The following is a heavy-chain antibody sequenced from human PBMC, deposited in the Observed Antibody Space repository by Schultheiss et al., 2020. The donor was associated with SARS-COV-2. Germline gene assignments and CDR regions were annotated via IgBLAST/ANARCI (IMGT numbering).Heavy chain of an antibody. CDR1: GFTFSNFG. CDR2: IWYDGSNK. V-gene: IGHV3-33*01. J-gene: IGHJ4*02. Sequence: GGSLRLSCAASGFTFSNFGMHWVRQSPGKGLEWVAVIWYDGSNKYYADSVEGRFTISRDNPKNTLYLQMNSLRPEDTALYYCARARTIFGVVDVDYWGQGTLVTVSS. D-gene: IGHD3-3*01. CDR3: ARARTIFGVVDVDY.